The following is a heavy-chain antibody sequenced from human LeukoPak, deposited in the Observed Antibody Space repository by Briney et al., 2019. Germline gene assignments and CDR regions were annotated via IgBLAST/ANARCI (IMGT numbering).Heavy chain of an antibody. CDR3: VKLRTGTATNFDY. CDR2: IWYDGSNK. Sequence: GGSLRLSCAASGFTFSSYAMHWVRQAPGKGLEWVAVIWYDGSNKYYADSVKGRFTISRDNSKNTLYLQMNSLRAEDTAIYYCVKLRTGTATNFDYWGQGTLVTVSS. CDR1: GFTFSSYA. V-gene: IGHV3-33*08. D-gene: IGHD1-1*01. J-gene: IGHJ4*02.